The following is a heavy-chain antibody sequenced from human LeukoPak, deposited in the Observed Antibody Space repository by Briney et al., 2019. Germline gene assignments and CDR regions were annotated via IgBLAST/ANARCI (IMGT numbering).Heavy chain of an antibody. J-gene: IGHJ4*02. CDR2: TSYDGSNK. D-gene: IGHD6-13*01. CDR1: GFTFSSYS. CDR3: ARGGKAAAGRHLLVDY. V-gene: IGHV3-30*04. Sequence: GQSLRLSCAAPGFTFSSYSLHWVRQAPGKGLKWLAVTSYDGSNKYYVDSVKGRFTISRDNSKNTLYLQMNSLRGEDTAVYYCARGGKAAAGRHLLVDYWGQGTLVTVSS.